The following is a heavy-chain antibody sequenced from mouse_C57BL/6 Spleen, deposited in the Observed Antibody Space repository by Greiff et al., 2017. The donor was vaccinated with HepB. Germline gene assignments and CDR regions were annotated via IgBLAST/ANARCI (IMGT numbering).Heavy chain of an antibody. CDR3: AIGGDYDEDYYAMDY. CDR2: IHPSDSDT. J-gene: IGHJ4*01. D-gene: IGHD2-4*01. V-gene: IGHV1-74*01. CDR1: GYTFTSYW. Sequence: QVQLQQPGAELVKPGGSVKVSCKASGYTFTSYWMHWVKQRPGQGLEWIGRIHPSDSDTNYNQKFKGKATLTVDKSSSTAYMQLSSLTSEDSAVYYCAIGGDYDEDYYAMDYWGQGTSVTVSS.